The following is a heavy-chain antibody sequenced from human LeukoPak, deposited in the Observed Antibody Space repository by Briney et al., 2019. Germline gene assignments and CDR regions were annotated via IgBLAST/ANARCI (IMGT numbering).Heavy chain of an antibody. D-gene: IGHD1-26*01. CDR2: IKRDGSEK. CDR1: GFSLTSYW. CDR3: LRDDGATKPC. V-gene: IGHV3-7*01. Sequence: GESLRLSCAASGFSLTSYWMSWVRQAPGKGLEWVANIKRDGSEKYYMDSVKGRFSISRDYAKNSLYLQLSSLRVEDTAMYYSLRDDGATKPCWGHGTLVTVSP. J-gene: IGHJ4*01.